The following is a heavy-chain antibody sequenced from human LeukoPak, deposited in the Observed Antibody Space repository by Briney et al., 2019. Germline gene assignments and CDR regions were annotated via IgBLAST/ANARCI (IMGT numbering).Heavy chain of an antibody. Sequence: SETLSLTCTVSGGSISSSRYYWGWIRQPPGKGLEWIGSIYYSGSTYYSPSLKSRVTISVDTSKNQFSLKLSSVTAADTAVYYCARIVGASDYWGQGTLVTVSS. D-gene: IGHD1-26*01. J-gene: IGHJ4*02. CDR2: IYYSGST. CDR3: ARIVGASDY. CDR1: GGSISSSRYY. V-gene: IGHV4-39*01.